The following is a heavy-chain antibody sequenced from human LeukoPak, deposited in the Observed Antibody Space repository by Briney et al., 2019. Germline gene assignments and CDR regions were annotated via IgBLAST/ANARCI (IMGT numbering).Heavy chain of an antibody. CDR3: AREGDSVGWYTNYYFDY. CDR1: GFTFSSYS. J-gene: IGHJ4*02. D-gene: IGHD6-19*01. V-gene: IGHV3-21*01. CDR2: ISSSSSYI. Sequence: GGSLSLSCAASGFTFSSYSMNWVRQAPGKGLEWVSSISSSSSYIYYADSVKGPFTISRANAKSSLYLQVNRLRAEDTAVYYGAREGDSVGWYTNYYFDYWGQGSLVTVSS.